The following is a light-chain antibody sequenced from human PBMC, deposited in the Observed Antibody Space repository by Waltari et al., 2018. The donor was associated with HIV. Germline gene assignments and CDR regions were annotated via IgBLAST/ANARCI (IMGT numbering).Light chain of an antibody. V-gene: IGLV2-8*01. CDR1: SSDVGGYNY. CDR2: EVS. Sequence: QSALTQPPSASGSPGQSVTISCTGTSSDVGGYNYVSWYQQHPGKAPKLMIYEVSKRPSGVPDRFFGSKSGNTASLTVSGLQAEDEADYYCSSYAGSSMSYAFGTGTKVTVL. CDR3: SSYAGSSMSYA. J-gene: IGLJ1*01.